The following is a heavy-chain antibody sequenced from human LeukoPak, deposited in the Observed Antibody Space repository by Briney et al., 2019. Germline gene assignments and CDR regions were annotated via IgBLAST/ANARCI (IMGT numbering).Heavy chain of an antibody. CDR1: GFTFSNYW. J-gene: IGHJ5*02. V-gene: IGHV3-74*01. D-gene: IGHD6-13*01. Sequence: GGSLRLSCAASGFTFSNYWMHWVRQAPGKGLVWVSRINSGATSRGYADSVKGRFTISRDNAENTLYLQMNSLRAEDTAVYYCARSGLAGNWFDPWGQGTLVTVSS. CDR3: ARSGLAGNWFDP. CDR2: INSGATSR.